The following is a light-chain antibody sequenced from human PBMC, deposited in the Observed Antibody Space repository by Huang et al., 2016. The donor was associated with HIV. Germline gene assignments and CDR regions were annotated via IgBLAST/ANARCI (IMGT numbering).Light chain of an antibody. J-gene: IGKJ1*01. Sequence: DIVMTQSPDSLAVSLGERATINCKSSQSLLYSSNNKNYLAWYQQKPGQPPKLLIYGAATREAGVPDRFSGSGSETDFTLTISILQAEDVAVYYCHQYYATGTFGQGTKVEI. V-gene: IGKV4-1*01. CDR1: QSLLYSSNNKNY. CDR2: GAA. CDR3: HQYYATGT.